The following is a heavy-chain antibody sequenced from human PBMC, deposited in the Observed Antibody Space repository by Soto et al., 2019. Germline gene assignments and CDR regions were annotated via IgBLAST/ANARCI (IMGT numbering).Heavy chain of an antibody. D-gene: IGHD2-15*01. J-gene: IGHJ3*01. Sequence: EVQLLESGGGLVMPGGSLRLSCAASGVTFSSFHMNWVLQAPGNGLEWVSSINPGSTHIYYRDSGKGRFTISRDDSKNSVYLQMTGLRTEDTALYYCARGYCGGGGCYLRRDAFDVWGQGTMVTVSS. CDR3: ARGYCGGGGCYLRRDAFDV. V-gene: IGHV3-21*01. CDR2: INPGSTHI. CDR1: GVTFSSFH.